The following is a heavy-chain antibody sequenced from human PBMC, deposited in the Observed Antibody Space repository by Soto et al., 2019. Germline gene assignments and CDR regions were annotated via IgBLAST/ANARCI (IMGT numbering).Heavy chain of an antibody. V-gene: IGHV4-31*03. CDR3: ARDRHGTLALDP. Sequence: QVQLQESGPGLVKPSQTLSLTCTVSGGSTSSGGYYRSWIRQHPGKGLEWIGYIYYSGSTYYNPSLKSRVTISVDTSKNQFSLKLSSVTAADTAVYYCARDRHGTLALDPWGQGTLVTVSS. CDR1: GGSTSSGGYY. D-gene: IGHD3-16*01. CDR2: IYYSGST. J-gene: IGHJ5*02.